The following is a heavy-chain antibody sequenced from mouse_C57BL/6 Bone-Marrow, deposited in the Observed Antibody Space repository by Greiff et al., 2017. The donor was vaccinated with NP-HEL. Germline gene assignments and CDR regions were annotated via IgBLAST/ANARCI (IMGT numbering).Heavy chain of an antibody. D-gene: IGHD1-1*01. V-gene: IGHV5-17*01. CDR3: ARKVYYYAYFDY. CDR2: ISSGSSTI. Sequence: EVMLVESGGGLVKPGGSLKLSCAASGFTFSDYGMHWVRQAPETGLEWVAYISSGSSTIYYADTVKGRFTISRDNAKNTLFLQMTSLRSEDTAMYYCARKVYYYAYFDYWGQGTTLTVSS. CDR1: GFTFSDYG. J-gene: IGHJ2*01.